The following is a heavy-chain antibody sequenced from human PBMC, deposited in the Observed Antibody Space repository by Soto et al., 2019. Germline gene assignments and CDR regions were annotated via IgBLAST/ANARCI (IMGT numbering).Heavy chain of an antibody. CDR1: GDSISSNNW. V-gene: IGHV4-4*02. J-gene: IGHJ4*02. CDR3: VRRDSSGGICYSARYFDY. D-gene: IGHD2-15*01. Sequence: SETLSLTCDVSGDSISSNNWWSWVRQTPGKGLEWIGEIYHSGSTNYNPSLKSRVTISVDKSKNQFSLKLNSVAAADTAVYYCVRRDSSGGICYSARYFDYWGQGTLVTVSS. CDR2: IYHSGST.